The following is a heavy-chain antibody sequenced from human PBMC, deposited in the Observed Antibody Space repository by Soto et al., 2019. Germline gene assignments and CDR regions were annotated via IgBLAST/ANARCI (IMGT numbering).Heavy chain of an antibody. CDR1: GFTFSSYA. J-gene: IGHJ6*02. CDR3: ARTDLPYYYYGMDV. D-gene: IGHD2-21*02. Sequence: QVQLVESGGGVVQPGRSLRLSCAASGFTFSSYAMHWVRQAPGKGLEWVAVISYDGSNKYYADSVKGRFTISRDNSKNTLYLQMNSLRAEDTAVYYCARTDLPYYYYGMDVWGQGTTVTVSS. V-gene: IGHV3-30-3*01. CDR2: ISYDGSNK.